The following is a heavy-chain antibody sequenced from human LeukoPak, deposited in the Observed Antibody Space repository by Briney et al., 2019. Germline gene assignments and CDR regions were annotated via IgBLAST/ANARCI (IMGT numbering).Heavy chain of an antibody. J-gene: IGHJ5*02. Sequence: SETLSLTCTVSGGSISSYYWSWIRQPPGKGLEWIGHIYYSGNTNYNPSLKSRVTISIDTSKNQFSLKLSSVTAADTAVYYCARDRIAVEDNWFDPWGQGTLVTVSS. CDR1: GGSISSYY. V-gene: IGHV4-59*12. CDR2: IYYSGNT. CDR3: ARDRIAVEDNWFDP. D-gene: IGHD6-19*01.